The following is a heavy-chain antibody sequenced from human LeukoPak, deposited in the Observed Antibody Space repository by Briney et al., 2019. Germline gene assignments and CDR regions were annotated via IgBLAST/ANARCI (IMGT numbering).Heavy chain of an antibody. CDR2: IIPIFGTA. D-gene: IGHD6-19*01. CDR1: GGTFSSYA. J-gene: IGHJ4*02. V-gene: IGHV1-69*05. CDR3: ARVAGYTSFFDY. Sequence: ASVKVSCKAPGGTFSSYAISWVRQAPGQGLEWMGRIIPIFGTANYAQKFQGRVTITTDESTSTAYMELSSLRSEDTAVYYCARVAGYTSFFDYWGQGTLVTVSS.